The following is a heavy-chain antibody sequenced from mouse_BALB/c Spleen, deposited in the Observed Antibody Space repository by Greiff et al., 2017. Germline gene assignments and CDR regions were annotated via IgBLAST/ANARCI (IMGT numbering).Heavy chain of an antibody. Sequence: QVQLQQSGAELVKPGASVKLSCKASGYTFTSYYMYWVKQRPGQGLEWIGEINPSNGGTNFNEKFKSKATLTVDKSSSTAYMQLSSLTSEDSAVYYCTRSTARVAWFAYWGQGTLVTVSA. CDR3: TRSTARVAWFAY. CDR1: GYTFTSYY. V-gene: IGHV1S81*02. CDR2: INPSNGGT. J-gene: IGHJ3*01. D-gene: IGHD3-2*01.